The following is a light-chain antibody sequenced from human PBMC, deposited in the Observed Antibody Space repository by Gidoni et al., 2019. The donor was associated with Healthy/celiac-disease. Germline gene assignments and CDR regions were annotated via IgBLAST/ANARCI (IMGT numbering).Light chain of an antibody. CDR1: QSVSSN. CDR3: QQYNNWPIT. V-gene: IGKV3-15*01. J-gene: IGKJ5*01. CDR2: GAS. Sequence: EIVMTQSPATLSVSPGERATLSCRASQSVSSNLAWYQQKPGQAPRLLIYGASHRATGIPARFSGSGSGTEFTLTISSLQSEDFAVYYCQQYNNWPITFGQGARLEIK.